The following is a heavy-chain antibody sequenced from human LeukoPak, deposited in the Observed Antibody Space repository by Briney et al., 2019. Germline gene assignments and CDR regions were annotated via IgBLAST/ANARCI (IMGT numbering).Heavy chain of an antibody. V-gene: IGHV4-59*04. D-gene: IGHD6-6*01. CDR1: GGSISSYY. CDR2: IYYSGST. Sequence: SETLSLTCTVSGGSISSYYWSWIRQPPGKGLEWIGYIYYSGSTYYNPSLKSRVTISVDTSKIQFSLKLSSVTAADTAVYYCARPSAYSSSPGAFDIWGQGTMVTVSS. J-gene: IGHJ3*02. CDR3: ARPSAYSSSPGAFDI.